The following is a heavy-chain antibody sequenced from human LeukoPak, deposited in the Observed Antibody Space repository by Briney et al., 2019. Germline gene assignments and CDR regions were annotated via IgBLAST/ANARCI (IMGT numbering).Heavy chain of an antibody. CDR3: ARPQRGYSYGFDY. V-gene: IGHV1-46*01. Sequence: ASVKVSCKASGYTFTSYFMHWVRQAPGQGLEWMGIINPSGGSTTYAQKFQGRVTMTRDTSTSTAYMELSSLRSEDTAVYYCARPQRGYSYGFDYWGQGTLVTVSS. J-gene: IGHJ4*02. CDR1: GYTFTSYF. CDR2: INPSGGST. D-gene: IGHD5-18*01.